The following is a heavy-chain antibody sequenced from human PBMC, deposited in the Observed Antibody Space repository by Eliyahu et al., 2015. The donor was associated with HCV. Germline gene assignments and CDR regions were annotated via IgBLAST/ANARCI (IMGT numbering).Heavy chain of an antibody. J-gene: IGHJ6*03. Sequence: EVQLVESGGVLVKPGGSFRLSCSASGFXFXKAWLSWVRQAPGKGLEWIGRIKSKTDGGTTDYAAPVKGRFTISRDDSKSTLYLQMNSLKTEDTAVYYCTTGAPGGFDYYLDVWGQGTTVTVSS. D-gene: IGHD3-10*01. V-gene: IGHV3-15*01. CDR1: GFXFXKAW. CDR2: IKSKTDGGTT. CDR3: TTGAPGGFDYYLDV.